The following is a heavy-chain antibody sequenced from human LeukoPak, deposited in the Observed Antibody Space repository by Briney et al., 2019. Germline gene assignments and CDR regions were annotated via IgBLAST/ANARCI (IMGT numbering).Heavy chain of an antibody. Sequence: PGRSLRLSCAASGFTSSSYAMHWVRQAPGKGLEWVAVISDDGSNKYYADSVKGRFTISRDNSKNTLYLQMNSLRAEDTAVYYCARYSSSGLRDYYYGMDVWGQGTTVTVSS. CDR3: ARYSSSGLRDYYYGMDV. D-gene: IGHD6-13*01. J-gene: IGHJ6*02. V-gene: IGHV3-30-3*01. CDR1: GFTSSSYA. CDR2: ISDDGSNK.